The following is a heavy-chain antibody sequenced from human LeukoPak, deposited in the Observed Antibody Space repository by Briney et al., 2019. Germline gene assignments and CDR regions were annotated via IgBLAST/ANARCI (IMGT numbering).Heavy chain of an antibody. J-gene: IGHJ2*01. CDR1: GFTFSSYS. CDR2: ISSSSSYT. V-gene: IGHV3-21*01. D-gene: IGHD1-14*01. CDR3: VRLYKIEGADL. Sequence: GGSLRLSCAASGFTFSSYSMNWVRQAPGKGLEWVSSISSSSSYTYYADSVKGRFTISRDNAKNSLYRQMNSLRAEDTAVYYCVRLYKIEGADLWGRGTLVTVSS.